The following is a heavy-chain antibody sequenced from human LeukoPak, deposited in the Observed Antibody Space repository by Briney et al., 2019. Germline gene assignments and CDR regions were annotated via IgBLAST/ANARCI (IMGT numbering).Heavy chain of an antibody. V-gene: IGHV4-39*07. CDR1: GGSISSSSYY. CDR2: IYYSGST. J-gene: IGHJ4*02. Sequence: SETLSLTCTVSGGSISSSSYYWGWIRQPPGKGLEWIGSIYYSGSTYYNPSLKSRVTISVDTSKNQFSLKLSSVTAADTAVYCCARVGIMITFGGVIGYWGQGTLVTVSS. CDR3: ARVGIMITFGGVIGY. D-gene: IGHD3-16*01.